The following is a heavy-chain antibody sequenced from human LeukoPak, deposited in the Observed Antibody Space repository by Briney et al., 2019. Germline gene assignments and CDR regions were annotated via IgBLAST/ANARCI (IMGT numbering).Heavy chain of an antibody. V-gene: IGHV1-46*01. CDR1: GYTFTSYY. J-gene: IGHJ4*02. CDR3: ARGGSSGYPLEY. D-gene: IGHD3-22*01. Sequence: ASVKVSCKASGYTFTSYYIHWVRQAPGQGLEWMGIINPNGGTTTYAQKFQGRVTMTWHTSTYTVYMELSSLRSEDTAVYFCARGGSSGYPLEYWGRGTLVTVSS. CDR2: INPNGGTT.